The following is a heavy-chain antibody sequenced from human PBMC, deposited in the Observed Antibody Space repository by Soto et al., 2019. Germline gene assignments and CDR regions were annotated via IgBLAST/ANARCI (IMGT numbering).Heavy chain of an antibody. CDR3: AKENRRGYCSGGICYGYFGY. Sequence: EVQLLESGGGLVQPGGSLILSCTASGFTFSTYAMSWVRQAPGKGLEWVSTISGSGDSTNYADSVKGQFAISRDNSNNMLYVQMDSLRVEDTAVYYCAKENRRGYCSGGICYGYFGYWGQGTLVTVSS. D-gene: IGHD2-15*01. V-gene: IGHV3-23*01. CDR1: GFTFSTYA. CDR2: ISGSGDST. J-gene: IGHJ4*02.